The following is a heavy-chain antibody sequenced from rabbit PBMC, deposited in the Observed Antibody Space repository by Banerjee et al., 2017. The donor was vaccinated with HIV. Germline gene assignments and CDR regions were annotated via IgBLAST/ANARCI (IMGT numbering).Heavy chain of an antibody. J-gene: IGHJ4*01. CDR1: GFSFSSSYW. CDR2: FYAGGSGST. V-gene: IGHV1S40*01. CDR3: ARSNTWNSYYHNL. Sequence: QSLEESGGDLVKPGASLTLTCTASGFSFSSSYWIYWVRQAPGKGLEWIACFYAGGSGSTYYANGAKGRFTISKTSSPTVALQMTSLTATDSANYFCARSNTWNSYYHNLWGPGSLVTVS. D-gene: IGHD8-1*01.